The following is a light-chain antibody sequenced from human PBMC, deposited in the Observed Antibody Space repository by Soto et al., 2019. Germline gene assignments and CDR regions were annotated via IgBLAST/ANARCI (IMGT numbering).Light chain of an antibody. Sequence: IVLTQSPGTLSLSPGERATLSCGASQSVTNNFLAWYQQKPGQAPRLLIYGASSRATGVPDRFSGSGSGTDFTLTISRLEPEDFAVYYCQQYGTSHFTFGPGTKVDIK. J-gene: IGKJ3*01. CDR3: QQYGTSHFT. V-gene: IGKV3-20*01. CDR2: GAS. CDR1: QSVTNNF.